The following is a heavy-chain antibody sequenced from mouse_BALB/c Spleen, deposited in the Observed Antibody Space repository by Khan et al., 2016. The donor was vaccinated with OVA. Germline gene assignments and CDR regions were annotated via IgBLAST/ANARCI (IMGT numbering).Heavy chain of an antibody. CDR1: GFTFSSLG. CDR3: ARSYFYGYYFDQ. D-gene: IGHD1-1*01. V-gene: IGHV5-17*02. J-gene: IGHJ2*01. Sequence: EVKLVESGGGLVQPGGSRKLSCVASGFTFSSLGMHWVRQAPEKGLEWVAYISGDSSTIYYTDTVMGRFTISRDNPKNTLFLQMTSLRSEDMAMYYCARSYFYGYYFDQWGQGTTLTVSS. CDR2: ISGDSSTI.